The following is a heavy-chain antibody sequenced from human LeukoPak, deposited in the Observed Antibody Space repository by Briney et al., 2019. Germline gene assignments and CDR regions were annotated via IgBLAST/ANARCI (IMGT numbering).Heavy chain of an antibody. CDR1: GFTSSSYV. J-gene: IGHJ4*02. CDR3: AREWSGSYPRFDY. Sequence: GGFLRLSCAPPGFTSSSYVMHWVRQAPGKGRGWGAVIAYDGSNKYYADSVKGLFTITRDNSKNTLYLQMNSLRAEDTAVYYCAREWSGSYPRFDYWGQGTLVTVSS. V-gene: IGHV3-30-3*01. CDR2: IAYDGSNK. D-gene: IGHD1-26*01.